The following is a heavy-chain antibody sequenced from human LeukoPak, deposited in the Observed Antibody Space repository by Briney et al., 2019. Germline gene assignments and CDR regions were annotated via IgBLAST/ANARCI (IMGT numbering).Heavy chain of an antibody. CDR1: GFTINNNY. V-gene: IGHV3-53*01. Sequence: PGGSRRLSRAASGFTINNNYMTWVRQAPGKGLEWVSVSYSGGSSYYADSVKGRFTMSRDSSKNTVNLQMNILTVEDTAVYYCARILGTTDVFDIWGQGTMVTVST. CDR2: SYSGGSS. CDR3: ARILGTTDVFDI. J-gene: IGHJ3*02. D-gene: IGHD2/OR15-2a*01.